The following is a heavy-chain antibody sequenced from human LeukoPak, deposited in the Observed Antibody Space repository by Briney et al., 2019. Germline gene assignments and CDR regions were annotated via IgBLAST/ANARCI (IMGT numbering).Heavy chain of an antibody. CDR1: GGSISSGSYY. CDR3: ARDHGYNDNWFDP. Sequence: PSETLSLTCTVSGGSISSGSYYWSWIRQPAGKGLEWIGRIYTSGSTNYNPSLKSRVTISVDTSKNQFSLKLSSVTAADTAVYYCARDHGYNDNWFDPWGQGTLVTVSS. V-gene: IGHV4-61*02. CDR2: IYTSGST. D-gene: IGHD5-24*01. J-gene: IGHJ5*02.